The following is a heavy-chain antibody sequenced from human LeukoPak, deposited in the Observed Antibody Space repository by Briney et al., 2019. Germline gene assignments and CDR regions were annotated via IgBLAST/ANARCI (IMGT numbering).Heavy chain of an antibody. D-gene: IGHD1-26*01. J-gene: IGHJ4*02. V-gene: IGHV1-69*06. CDR1: GGTFSSYA. CDR3: VRVYRPGGFDY. Sequence: ASVKVSGKASGGTFSSYAISWVRQAPGQGLEWMGGIIPIFGTANYAQKFQGRVTITADKSTSTAYMELSSLRSEDTAVYYCVRVYRPGGFDYWGQGTLVTVSS. CDR2: IIPIFGTA.